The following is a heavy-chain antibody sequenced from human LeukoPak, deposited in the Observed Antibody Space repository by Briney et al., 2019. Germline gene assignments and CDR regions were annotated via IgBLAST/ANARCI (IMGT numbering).Heavy chain of an antibody. CDR3: ARVRDYYGSGSYDY. J-gene: IGHJ4*02. V-gene: IGHV3-7*01. CDR2: IKQDGSEK. CDR1: GFTFSNYW. Sequence: GGSLRLSCAASGFTFSNYWMGWVRQAPGKGLEWVANIKQDGSEKYYVDSVKGRFTISRDNTKSSLYLQMNSLRAEDTAVYYCARVRDYYGSGSYDYWGQGTLVTVSS. D-gene: IGHD3-10*01.